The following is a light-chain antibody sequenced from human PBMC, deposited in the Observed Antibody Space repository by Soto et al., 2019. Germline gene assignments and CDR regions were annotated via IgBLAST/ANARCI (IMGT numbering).Light chain of an antibody. J-gene: IGKJ1*01. Sequence: DIHMTQSPSSLSASVGARVTITCRASQSSRSYLNWYQQTQGKAPKLRIEAASSLQRGGPSSVSGSGSGTDLTLTISSLQTEDFETYYCQQSYSTPWTFGQGTKVDI. CDR2: AAS. V-gene: IGKV1-39*01. CDR3: QQSYSTPWT. CDR1: QSSRSY.